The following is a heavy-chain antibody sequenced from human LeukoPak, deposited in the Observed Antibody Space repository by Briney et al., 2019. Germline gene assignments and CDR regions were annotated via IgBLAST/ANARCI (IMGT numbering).Heavy chain of an antibody. J-gene: IGHJ4*02. CDR3: ARGKSKFDY. CDR2: IYTSGST. Sequence: SETLSLTCTVSYGSISTYLWNWVRQPAGKGLEWIGRIYTSGSTNYNPSLKSRVTISVDTSKNQFSLKLSSVTAADTAVYYCARGKSKFDYWGQGTLVTVSS. V-gene: IGHV4-4*07. CDR1: YGSISTYL.